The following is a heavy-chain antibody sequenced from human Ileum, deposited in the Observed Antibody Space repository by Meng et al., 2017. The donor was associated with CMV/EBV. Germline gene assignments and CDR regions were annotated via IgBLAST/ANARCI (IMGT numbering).Heavy chain of an antibody. CDR1: GYTFTDHN. J-gene: IGHJ4*02. Sequence: QVRRLQSGAEVKKPGASVKISCKTSGYTFTDHNIGWVRQAPGQGIEWVGWISLGNGQTVYGHKLQGRVTVTTDTSTNTAYMELRNLRSDDTAMYYCARDVWGFDYWGQGTLVTVSS. CDR2: ISLGNGQT. CDR3: ARDVWGFDY. D-gene: IGHD7-27*01. V-gene: IGHV1-18*04.